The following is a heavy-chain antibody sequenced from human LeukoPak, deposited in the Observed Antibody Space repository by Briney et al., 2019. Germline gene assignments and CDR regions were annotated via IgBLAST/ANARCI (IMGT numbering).Heavy chain of an antibody. CDR1: GFTFSSYA. CDR3: AGVRAGANRAFDV. D-gene: IGHD4/OR15-4a*01. Sequence: GGSLRLSCAASGFTFSSYAMHWVRQAPGKGLEWVAVISYDGSNKYYADSVKGRFTISRDNSKNTLYLQMNSLRAEDTAVYYCAGVRAGANRAFDVWGRGTVVAVSS. CDR2: ISYDGSNK. J-gene: IGHJ3*01. V-gene: IGHV3-30-3*01.